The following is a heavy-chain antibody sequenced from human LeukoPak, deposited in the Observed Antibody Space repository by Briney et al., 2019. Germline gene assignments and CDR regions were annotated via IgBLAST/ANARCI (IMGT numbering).Heavy chain of an antibody. Sequence: PGGSLRLSCAASGFTVSSNYMSWVRQAPGKGLEWVSVIYSGGSTYYAGSVKGRFTISRDNSKNTLYLQMNSLRAEDTAVYYCARNDYYGSGSYKWFDPWGQGTLVTVSS. D-gene: IGHD3-10*01. V-gene: IGHV3-66*01. J-gene: IGHJ5*02. CDR3: ARNDYYGSGSYKWFDP. CDR2: IYSGGST. CDR1: GFTVSSNY.